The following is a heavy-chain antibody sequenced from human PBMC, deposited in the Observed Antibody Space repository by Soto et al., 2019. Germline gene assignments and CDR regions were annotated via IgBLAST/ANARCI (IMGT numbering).Heavy chain of an antibody. CDR1: GGSISSSSYY. J-gene: IGHJ4*02. V-gene: IGHV4-39*01. Sequence: PSETLSLTCTVSGGSISSSSYYWGWIRQPPGKGLEWIGSIYYSGSTYYNPSLKSRVTISVDTSKNQFSLKLSSVTAADTAVYYCARRQGGYSSSWYSAENYYFDYWGQGTLVTVSS. CDR3: ARRQGGYSSSWYSAENYYFDY. D-gene: IGHD6-13*01. CDR2: IYYSGST.